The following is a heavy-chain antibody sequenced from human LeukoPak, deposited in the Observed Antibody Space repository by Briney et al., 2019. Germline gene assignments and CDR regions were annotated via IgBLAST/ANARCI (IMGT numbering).Heavy chain of an antibody. D-gene: IGHD2-21*02. CDR3: VKDWSDEARCGGDCLDY. Sequence: GGSLRLSCAASGSTFSNYAMTWVRQAPGKGLEWVSTISPSGGRMYYAGSVKGHFTISRDNSKNTLYLQMNSLRGEDTAIYYCVKDWSDEARCGGDCLDYWGQGTQVTVSS. CDR1: GSTFSNYA. CDR2: ISPSGGRM. J-gene: IGHJ4*02. V-gene: IGHV3-23*01.